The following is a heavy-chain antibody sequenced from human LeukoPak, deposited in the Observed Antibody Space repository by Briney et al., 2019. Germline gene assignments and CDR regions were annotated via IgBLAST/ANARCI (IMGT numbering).Heavy chain of an antibody. CDR1: GFTLSDSW. D-gene: IGHD3-22*01. V-gene: IGHV3-74*01. CDR2: ISPDGTTI. Sequence: GRSLRLSCAASGFTLSDSWMHWVRQAQGKWLMWVSRISPDGTTISYADSVKGRFTICRDNAKNTVYLQVNSLRVEDTDVYYCARDFYTNYYHSNGDDFDYWGQGTLVSVSS. J-gene: IGHJ4*02. CDR3: ARDFYTNYYHSNGDDFDY.